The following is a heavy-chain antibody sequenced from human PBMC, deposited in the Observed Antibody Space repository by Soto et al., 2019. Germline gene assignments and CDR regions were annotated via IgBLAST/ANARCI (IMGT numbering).Heavy chain of an antibody. V-gene: IGHV3-30*03. CDR1: GFTFASYG. J-gene: IGHJ6*02. CDR3: ARSRDGYSFYFYYGMDG. CDR2: ILHDGSAE. Sequence: GGSLRLSCAASGFTFASYGMHWVRQAPGKGLEWMALILHDGSAEHYADSVKGRFTISRDNSKNTLYLQMNSLRAEDTAVYYCARSRDGYSFYFYYGMDGWGQGTTVTVSS. D-gene: IGHD4-4*01.